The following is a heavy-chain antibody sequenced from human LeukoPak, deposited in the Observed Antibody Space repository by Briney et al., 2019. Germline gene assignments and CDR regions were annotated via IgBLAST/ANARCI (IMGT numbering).Heavy chain of an antibody. J-gene: IGHJ4*02. V-gene: IGHV3-23*01. CDR1: GFTFSSYA. Sequence: GGSLSLSCAASGFTFSSYAMSCARQAPGKGLEWVSTVSGNGGITYHADSMKGRFTISRDNSKNTLFLQMNSLRGEDTAVYYCAKDPVYGSGQSHPSDYWGQGTLVTVSS. CDR3: AKDPVYGSGQSHPSDY. CDR2: VSGNGGIT. D-gene: IGHD3-3*01.